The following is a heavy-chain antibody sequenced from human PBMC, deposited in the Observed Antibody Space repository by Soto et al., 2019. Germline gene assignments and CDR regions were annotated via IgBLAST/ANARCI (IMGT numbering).Heavy chain of an antibody. J-gene: IGHJ3*02. CDR3: AKVSEYCTNGVCSTGYDAFDI. D-gene: IGHD2-8*01. CDR2: INPNSGGT. V-gene: IGHV1-2*04. Sequence: ASLKVSCKASGYTFTCYYMHWVRQAPGQGLEWMGWINPNSGGTNYAQKFQGWVTMTRDTSISTAYMELNSLRAEDTAVYYCAKVSEYCTNGVCSTGYDAFDIWGQGTMVTVSS. CDR1: GYTFTCYY.